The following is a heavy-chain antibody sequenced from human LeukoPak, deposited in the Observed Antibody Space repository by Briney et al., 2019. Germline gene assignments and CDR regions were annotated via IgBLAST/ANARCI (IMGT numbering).Heavy chain of an antibody. CDR1: GGSISNYY. CDR2: IYYSGTT. V-gene: IGHV4-59*08. Sequence: SETLSLTCTVSGGSISNYYWSWIRQPTGKGLEWIGFIYYSGTTHYNPSLKSRVTMSVATSNNQFSLRLSSVTAADTAIYYCARHSGASPHYFDYWGQGALVTVSS. D-gene: IGHD1-26*01. CDR3: ARHSGASPHYFDY. J-gene: IGHJ4*02.